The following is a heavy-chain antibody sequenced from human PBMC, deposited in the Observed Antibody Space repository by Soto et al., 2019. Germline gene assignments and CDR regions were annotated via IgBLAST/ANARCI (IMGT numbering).Heavy chain of an antibody. CDR3: ARGLRWSGYYTGRGDYYYYYGMDV. CDR2: IIPIFGTA. V-gene: IGHV1-69*13. D-gene: IGHD3-3*01. J-gene: IGHJ6*02. Sequence: GASVKVSCKASGGTFSSYAISWVRQAPGQGLEWMGGIIPIFGTANYAQKFQGRVTITADESTSTAYMELSSLRSEDTAVYYCARGLRWSGYYTGRGDYYYYYGMDVWGQGTTVTVSS. CDR1: GGTFSSYA.